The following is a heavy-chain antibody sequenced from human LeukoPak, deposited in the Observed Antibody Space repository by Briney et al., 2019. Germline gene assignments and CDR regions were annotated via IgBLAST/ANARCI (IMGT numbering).Heavy chain of an antibody. CDR3: AREGAPNSSGDY. J-gene: IGHJ4*02. CDR1: GFTFSSYS. D-gene: IGHD4-23*01. V-gene: IGHV3-21*01. Sequence: GGSLRLSCAASGFTFSSYSMNWVRQAPGKGLEWVSAISSSSGYIYYADSVKGRFTISRDNAKNSLYLQMNSLRAEDTAVYYCAREGAPNSSGDYWGQGTLVTVSS. CDR2: ISSSSGYI.